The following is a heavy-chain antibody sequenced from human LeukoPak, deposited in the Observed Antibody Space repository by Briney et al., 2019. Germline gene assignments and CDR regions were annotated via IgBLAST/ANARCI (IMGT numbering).Heavy chain of an antibody. V-gene: IGHV1-69*13. CDR2: IIPIFGTA. D-gene: IGHD6-25*01. CDR3: ARDRAATHQYYYYGMDV. CDR1: GGTFSSYA. J-gene: IGHJ6*02. Sequence: ASVKVSCKASGGTFSSYAISWVRQAPGQGLEWMGGIIPIFGTANYAQKFQGRVTITADESTSTAYMELSSLRSEDTAVYYCARDRAATHQYYYYGMDVWGQGTTVTVSS.